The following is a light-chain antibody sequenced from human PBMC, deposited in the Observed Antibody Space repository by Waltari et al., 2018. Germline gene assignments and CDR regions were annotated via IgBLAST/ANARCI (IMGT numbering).Light chain of an antibody. Sequence: QSILTQPPSVSGAPGQRVTIPGTGSSPQNGAGHDVHGYPEFPGTGPKLLIYGNNNRPSGVPDRFSGSKSGTSASLTITGLQAEDEADYYCQSFDTSLSHGVVFGGGTKVTVL. CDR1: SPQNGAGHD. CDR3: QSFDTSLSHGVV. V-gene: IGLV1-40*02. J-gene: IGLJ3*02. CDR2: GNN.